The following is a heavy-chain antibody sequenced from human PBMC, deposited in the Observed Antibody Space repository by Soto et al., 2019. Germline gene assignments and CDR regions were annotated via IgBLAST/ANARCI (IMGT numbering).Heavy chain of an antibody. J-gene: IGHJ4*02. CDR3: AKLGPGRAAAASPSYYFDY. CDR1: GFTFSSYG. CDR2: ISYDGSNK. Sequence: GGSLRLSCAASGFTFSSYGMHWVRQAPGKGLEWVAVISYDGSNKYYADSVKGRFTISRDNSKNTLYLQMNSLRAEDTAVYYCAKLGPGRAAAASPSYYFDYWGQGTLVTVSS. D-gene: IGHD6-13*01. V-gene: IGHV3-30*18.